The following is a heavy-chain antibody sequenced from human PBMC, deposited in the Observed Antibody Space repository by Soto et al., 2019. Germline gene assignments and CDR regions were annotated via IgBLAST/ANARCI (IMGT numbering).Heavy chain of an antibody. D-gene: IGHD3-9*01. Sequence: PSETLSLTCAVYGGSFSGYYWSWFRQSPGKGLEWIGEINHSGDTNYNPSLKSRVTISVDTSKNQFSLKVSSVTAADTAVYYCARGADISCDYWGQGTLVTVS. CDR2: INHSGDT. CDR3: ARGADISCDY. J-gene: IGHJ4*02. CDR1: GGSFSGYY. V-gene: IGHV4-34*01.